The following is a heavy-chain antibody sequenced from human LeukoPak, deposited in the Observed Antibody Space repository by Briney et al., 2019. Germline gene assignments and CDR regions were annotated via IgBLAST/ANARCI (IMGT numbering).Heavy chain of an antibody. Sequence: PGGSLRLSCATSGFTFTSSSMSWIRQAPGKGLEWVSYISSSGSTIYYADSVKGRFTISRDNAKNSLYLQMNSLRAEDTAVYYCARGVGYCSSTSCYTIARAFDIWGQGTMVAVSS. J-gene: IGHJ3*02. CDR3: ARGVGYCSSTSCYTIARAFDI. CDR2: ISSSGSTI. CDR1: GFTFTSSS. V-gene: IGHV3-48*04. D-gene: IGHD2-2*02.